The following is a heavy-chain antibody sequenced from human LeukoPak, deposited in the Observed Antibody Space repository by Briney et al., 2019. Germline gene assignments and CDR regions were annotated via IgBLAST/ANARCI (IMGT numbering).Heavy chain of an antibody. D-gene: IGHD6-13*01. V-gene: IGHV4-59*01. J-gene: IGHJ4*02. Sequence: SETLSLTCTVSGGSISSYYWSWIRQPPGKGLEWIGYIYYSGSTNYNPSLKSRVTTSVDTSKNQFSLKLSSVTAADTAVYYCASYASGYSSSWAYFDYWGQGTLVTVSS. CDR3: ASYASGYSSSWAYFDY. CDR2: IYYSGST. CDR1: GGSISSYY.